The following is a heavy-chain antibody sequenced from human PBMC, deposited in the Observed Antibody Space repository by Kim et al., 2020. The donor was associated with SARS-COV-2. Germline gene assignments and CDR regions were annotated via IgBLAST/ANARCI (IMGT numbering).Heavy chain of an antibody. CDR3: TTDPTAAAGTGEDY. CDR2: IQSKTDGGTT. CDR1: GFTFSNAW. D-gene: IGHD6-13*01. J-gene: IGHJ4*02. Sequence: GGSLRLSCAASGFTFSNAWMSWVRQAPGKGLEWVGRIQSKTDGGTTDYAAPVKGRFTISRHDSKNTLYLQMNSLKTEDTAVYYCTTDPTAAAGTGEDYWGQGTLVTVSS. V-gene: IGHV3-15*01.